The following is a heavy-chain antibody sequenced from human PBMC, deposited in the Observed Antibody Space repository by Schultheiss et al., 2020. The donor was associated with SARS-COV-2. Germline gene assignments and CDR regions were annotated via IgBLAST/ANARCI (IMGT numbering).Heavy chain of an antibody. Sequence: GGSLRLSCVASGFTFSTYSMNWVRQAPGKGLEWVAVIWYDGSNKYYADSVKGRFTISRDNAKNSLYLQMNSLRAEDTAVYYCTRDRSYQLLYRGRDDYYYYGMDVWGQGTTVTVSS. V-gene: IGHV3-33*08. CDR2: IWYDGSNK. CDR3: TRDRSYQLLYRGRDDYYYYGMDV. D-gene: IGHD2-2*02. CDR1: GFTFSTYS. J-gene: IGHJ6*02.